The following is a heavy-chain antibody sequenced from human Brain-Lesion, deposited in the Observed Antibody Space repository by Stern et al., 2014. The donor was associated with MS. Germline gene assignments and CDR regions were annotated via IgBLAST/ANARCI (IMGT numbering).Heavy chain of an antibody. J-gene: IGHJ6*02. Sequence: QLVQSGPGLVKPSGTLSLTCAVSGASISNTQWWTWVRQSPGKGLEWIGEIYQSGSANYNPSLRGRVPISVDRSKNSFSLKLNSVTAADTAVYYCARDPRRGGLSGYYHGMDVWGQGTTVTVSS. V-gene: IGHV4-4*02. D-gene: IGHD3-10*01. CDR1: GASISNTQW. CDR3: ARDPRRGGLSGYYHGMDV. CDR2: IYQSGSA.